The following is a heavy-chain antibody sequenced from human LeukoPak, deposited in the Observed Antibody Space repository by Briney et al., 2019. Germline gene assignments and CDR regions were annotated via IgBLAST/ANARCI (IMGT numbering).Heavy chain of an antibody. CDR3: AKGSLRLGELSSWTLDY. D-gene: IGHD3-16*02. CDR1: GFTFSTYA. Sequence: GGSLRLSCAASGFTFSTYAMSWVRQAPGKGLEWVSSISGSGSSTSYADSVKGLFTISRDNSKNTLDLQMNSLRAEDTAIYYCAKGSLRLGELSSWTLDYWGQGALVTVSS. V-gene: IGHV3-23*01. J-gene: IGHJ4*02. CDR2: ISGSGSST.